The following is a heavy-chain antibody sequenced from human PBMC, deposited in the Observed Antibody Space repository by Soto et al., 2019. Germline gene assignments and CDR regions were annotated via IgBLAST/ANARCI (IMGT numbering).Heavy chain of an antibody. V-gene: IGHV4-39*01. CDR2: VYYNGFT. D-gene: IGHD3-22*01. CDR3: ARQVSNYDSRILFDY. CDR1: GGSITSSNYY. Sequence: SETLSLTCTVSGGSITSSNYYWGWIRQPPGKGLQWIGNVYYNGFTYYNPSLKSRVTISVDTSKNQFSLKLSSVTAADTAVYYCARQVSNYDSRILFDYWGQGTLVTVSS. J-gene: IGHJ4*02.